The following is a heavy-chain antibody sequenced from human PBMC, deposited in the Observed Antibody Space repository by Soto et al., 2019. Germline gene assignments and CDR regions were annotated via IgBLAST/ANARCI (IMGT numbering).Heavy chain of an antibody. V-gene: IGHV3-30*18. CDR2: ISYDGSNK. D-gene: IGHD4-4*01. J-gene: IGHJ5*02. CDR3: AKSPTTVTTSWFDP. CDR1: GFTFSSYG. Sequence: QTGGSLRLSCAASGFTFSSYGMHWVRQAPGEGLEWVAVISYDGSNKYYADSVKGRFTISRDNSKNTLYLQMNSLRAEDTAVYYCAKSPTTVTTSWFDPWGQGTLVTVAS.